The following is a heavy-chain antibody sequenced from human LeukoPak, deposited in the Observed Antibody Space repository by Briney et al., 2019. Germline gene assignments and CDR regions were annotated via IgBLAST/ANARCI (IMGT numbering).Heavy chain of an antibody. CDR2: IKQDGSEK. D-gene: IGHD4-17*01. J-gene: IGHJ4*02. V-gene: IGHV3-7*03. Sequence: GGSLRLSCAASGFTFSSYWMSWVRQAPGKGLEWVANIKQDGSEKYYVDSVKGRFTISRDNSKNTLYLQMNSLRAEDTAVYYCAKEIWTVTTISYYFDYWGQGTLVTVSS. CDR3: AKEIWTVTTISYYFDY. CDR1: GFTFSSYW.